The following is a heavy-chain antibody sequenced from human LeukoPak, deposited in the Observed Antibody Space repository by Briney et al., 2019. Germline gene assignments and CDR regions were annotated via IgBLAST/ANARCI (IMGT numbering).Heavy chain of an antibody. V-gene: IGHV1-18*01. Sequence: ASVKVSCKASGYTFTSYGISWVRQAPGQGLEWMGWISAYNGNTNYAQKLQGRVTMTTDTSTSTAYMELRSLRSDDTAVYYCASGTYYDFWSGLDYWGQGTLVTVSS. J-gene: IGHJ4*02. CDR2: ISAYNGNT. CDR1: GYTFTSYG. CDR3: ASGTYYDFWSGLDY. D-gene: IGHD3-3*01.